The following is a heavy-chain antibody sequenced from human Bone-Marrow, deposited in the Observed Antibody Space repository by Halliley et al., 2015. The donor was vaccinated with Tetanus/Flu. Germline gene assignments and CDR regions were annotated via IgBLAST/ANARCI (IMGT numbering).Heavy chain of an antibody. Sequence: RSYDRSDKCYADSVKGRFYISRDNSKNTLYIQMNSQRAEDTAEYYCAKDSVGTRIPLLYFDPWGRGTLVTVSS. D-gene: IGHD3-10*01. J-gene: IGHJ5*02. V-gene: IGHV3-30*18. CDR2: RSYDRSDK. CDR3: AKDSVGTRIPLLYFDP.